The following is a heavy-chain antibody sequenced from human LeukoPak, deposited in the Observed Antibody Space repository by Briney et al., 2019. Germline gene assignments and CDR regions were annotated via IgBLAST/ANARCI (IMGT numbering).Heavy chain of an antibody. CDR2: IYLGDSDT. CDR3: AGLHGSETFLSYSWFDP. D-gene: IGHD3-10*01. CDR1: GYSFPNYW. V-gene: IGHV5-51*01. Sequence: GESLKISCKGSGYSFPNYWIGWVRQMPGKGLEWMGLIYLGDSDTRYSPSFQGHVTISADKSINTAYLQWSSLKASDTAMYYCAGLHGSETFLSYSWFDPWGQGTLVTVSS. J-gene: IGHJ5*02.